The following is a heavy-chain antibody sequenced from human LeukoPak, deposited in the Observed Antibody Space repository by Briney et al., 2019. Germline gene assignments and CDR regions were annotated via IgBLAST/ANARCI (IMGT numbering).Heavy chain of an antibody. Sequence: SETLSLTCTVSGGSISSYYWSWIRQPPGKGLEWSGHIYYSGSTKYNPSLKSRVTISVDTSKNQFSLKLSSVSAADTAVYYCARVGSYYYVDYWGQGTLVTVSS. CDR1: GGSISSYY. V-gene: IGHV4-59*01. CDR3: ARVGSYYYVDY. CDR2: IYYSGST. J-gene: IGHJ4*02. D-gene: IGHD1-26*01.